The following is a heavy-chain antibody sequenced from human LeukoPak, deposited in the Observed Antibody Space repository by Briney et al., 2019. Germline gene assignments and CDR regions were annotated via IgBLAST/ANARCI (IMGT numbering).Heavy chain of an antibody. Sequence: GGSLRLSCAASGFTFSSYAMHWVRQAPGKGLEWVAVISYDGSNKYYADSVKGRFTISRDNSKNTLYLQMNSLRAEDTAVYYCARDYDAYDFDYWGQGTLVTVPS. J-gene: IGHJ4*02. CDR2: ISYDGSNK. CDR1: GFTFSSYA. CDR3: ARDYDAYDFDY. V-gene: IGHV3-30-3*01. D-gene: IGHD3-16*01.